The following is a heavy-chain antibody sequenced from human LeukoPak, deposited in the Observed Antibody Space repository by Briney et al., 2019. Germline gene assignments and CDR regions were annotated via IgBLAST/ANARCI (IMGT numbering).Heavy chain of an antibody. CDR1: GYIFTGYY. Sequence: SVKVSCKASGYIFTGYYMHWVRQAPGQGLEWMGGIIPIFGTANYAQKFQGRVTITADKSTSTAYMELSSLRSEDTAVYYCASSNGYSGGWYLPITDYWGQGTLVTVSS. CDR3: ASSNGYSGGWYLPITDY. CDR2: IIPIFGTA. D-gene: IGHD6-19*01. V-gene: IGHV1-69*06. J-gene: IGHJ4*02.